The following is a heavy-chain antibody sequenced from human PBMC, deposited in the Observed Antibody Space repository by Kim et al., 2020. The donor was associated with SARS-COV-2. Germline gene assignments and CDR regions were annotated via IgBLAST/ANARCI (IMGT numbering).Heavy chain of an antibody. Sequence: GGSLRLSCAASGFTFSNAWMSWVRQAPGKGLEWVGRIKSKTDGGTTDYAAPVKGRFTISRDDSKNTLYLQMNSLKTEDTAVYYCTTDLLEWFGELFGYWGQGTLVTVSS. D-gene: IGHD3-10*01. CDR2: IKSKTDGGTT. V-gene: IGHV3-15*01. J-gene: IGHJ4*02. CDR1: GFTFSNAW. CDR3: TTDLLEWFGELFGY.